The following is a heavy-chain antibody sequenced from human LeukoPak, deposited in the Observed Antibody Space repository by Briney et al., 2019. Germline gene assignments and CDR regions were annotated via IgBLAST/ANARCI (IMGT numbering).Heavy chain of an antibody. CDR1: GYNFTSYW. CDR3: ARQVGNAYSAAYFDS. Sequence: GESLKISCKGSGYNFTSYWIGWVRQMPGKGLEWMGIIYPGDSDTRYSPSFQGHVSISAEKSISTPYLQWSSLKASDTALYYCARQVGNAYSAAYFDSWGQGTLVTVSS. J-gene: IGHJ4*02. CDR2: IYPGDSDT. D-gene: IGHD3-16*01. V-gene: IGHV5-51*01.